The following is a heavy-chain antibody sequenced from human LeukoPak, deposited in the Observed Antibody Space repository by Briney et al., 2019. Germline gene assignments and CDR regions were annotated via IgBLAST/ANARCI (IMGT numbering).Heavy chain of an antibody. Sequence: SETLSLTCAVYGGSFSGYYWSWIRQPPGKGLEWIGEINHSGSTNYNPSLKSRVTISVDTSKNQFPLKLSSVTAADTAVYYCAGGNTPNWFDPWGQGTLVTVSS. V-gene: IGHV4-34*01. CDR2: INHSGST. J-gene: IGHJ5*02. CDR3: AGGNTPNWFDP. D-gene: IGHD3-16*01. CDR1: GGSFSGYY.